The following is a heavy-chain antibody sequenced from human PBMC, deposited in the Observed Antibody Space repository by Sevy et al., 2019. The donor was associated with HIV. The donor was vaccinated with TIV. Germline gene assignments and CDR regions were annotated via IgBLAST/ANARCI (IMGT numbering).Heavy chain of an antibody. D-gene: IGHD3-22*01. CDR1: GFTFSGSA. CDR3: TRLVYYYDSSGYEEGDC. CDR2: IRSKANSYAT. V-gene: IGHV3-73*01. Sequence: GGSLRLSCAASGFTFSGSAMHWVRQASGKGLEWVGRIRSKANSYATAYAASVKGRFTISRDDSKNTAYLQMNSLKIEDTAVYYCTRLVYYYDSSGYEEGDCWGQGTLVTVSS. J-gene: IGHJ4*02.